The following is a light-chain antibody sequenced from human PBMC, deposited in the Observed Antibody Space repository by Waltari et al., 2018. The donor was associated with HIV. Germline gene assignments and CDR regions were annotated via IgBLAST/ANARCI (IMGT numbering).Light chain of an antibody. V-gene: IGLV2-14*03. CDR2: DVS. J-gene: IGLJ2*01. Sequence: QAALTQPAPVSGPPGQSITISCTRPSSDPSGFKSVSCYQQTQGKAPQLIIYDVSYRPSGVSNRFSGSKSGNTASLTISGLQAEDEADYYCGSSMTNVNMDVFGGGTKLTVL. CDR3: GSSMTNVNMDV. CDR1: SSDPSGFKS.